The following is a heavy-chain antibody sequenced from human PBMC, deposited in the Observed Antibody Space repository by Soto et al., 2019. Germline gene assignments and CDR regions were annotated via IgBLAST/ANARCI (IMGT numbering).Heavy chain of an antibody. J-gene: IGHJ4*02. CDR2: IYYSGST. Sequence: QVQLQESGPGLVKPSQTLSLTCTVSGGSISSGGYYWSWIRQHPGKGLEWIGYIYYSGSTYYNPSLKSRVTRSVDTSKNQFSLKLSSVTAADTAVYYCARDGYCSGGSCRIFDYWGQGTLVTVSS. CDR1: GGSISSGGYY. V-gene: IGHV4-31*03. D-gene: IGHD2-15*01. CDR3: ARDGYCSGGSCRIFDY.